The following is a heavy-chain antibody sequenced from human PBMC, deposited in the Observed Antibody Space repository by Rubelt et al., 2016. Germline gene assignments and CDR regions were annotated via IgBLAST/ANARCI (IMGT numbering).Heavy chain of an antibody. CDR3: ARETYYDFWSGLLDY. Sequence: GGGVVQPGGSLRLSCAASGFTVSSNYMSWVRQAPGKGLEWVSVIYSGGSTYYADSVKGRFTISRDNSKNTLYLQMNSLRAEDTAVYYCARETYYDFWSGLLDYWGQGTLVTVSS. D-gene: IGHD3-3*01. CDR2: IYSGGST. J-gene: IGHJ4*02. CDR1: GFTVSSNY. V-gene: IGHV3-53*01.